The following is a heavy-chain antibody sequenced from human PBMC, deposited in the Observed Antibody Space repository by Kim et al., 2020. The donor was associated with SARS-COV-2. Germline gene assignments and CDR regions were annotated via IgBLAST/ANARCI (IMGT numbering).Heavy chain of an antibody. Sequence: SETLSLTCTVSGGSISSGGYYWSWIRQHPGKGLEWIGYIYYSGSTYYNPSLKSRVTISVDTSKNQFSLKLSSVTAADTAVYYCARVSGYFDWLDVWGQGTTVTVSS. CDR1: GGSISSGGYY. D-gene: IGHD3-9*01. V-gene: IGHV4-31*03. CDR2: IYYSGST. J-gene: IGHJ6*02. CDR3: ARVSGYFDWLDV.